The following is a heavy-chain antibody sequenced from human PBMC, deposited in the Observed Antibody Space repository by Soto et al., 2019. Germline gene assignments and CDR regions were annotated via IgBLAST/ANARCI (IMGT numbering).Heavy chain of an antibody. Sequence: EVRLLESGGIVVQPGGSLRLSCTASGFSFSSRAMIWVRQAPGKGLEWVSVISAGGGTYYADSVTGRFSISRDNSMNSVYLQMDSLRVEDTAVYYCATQGEVWRQFDYWGQGSRVPVSS. CDR1: GFSFSSRA. J-gene: IGHJ4*02. D-gene: IGHD3-16*01. V-gene: IGHV3-23*01. CDR3: ATQGEVWRQFDY. CDR2: ISAGGGT.